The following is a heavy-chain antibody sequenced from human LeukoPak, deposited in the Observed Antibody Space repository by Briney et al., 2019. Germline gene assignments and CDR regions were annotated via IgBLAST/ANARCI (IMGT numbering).Heavy chain of an antibody. V-gene: IGHV3-30*18. CDR1: GFTFSSYG. D-gene: IGHD3-22*01. Sequence: GGSLRLSCAASGFTFSSYGMHWVRQAPGKGLEWVAVISYDGSNKYYADSVKGRFTISRDNSKNTLYLQMNSLRAEDTAVYYCAKDDYYDSSGYYWRGQGTLVTVSS. J-gene: IGHJ4*02. CDR3: AKDDYYDSSGYYW. CDR2: ISYDGSNK.